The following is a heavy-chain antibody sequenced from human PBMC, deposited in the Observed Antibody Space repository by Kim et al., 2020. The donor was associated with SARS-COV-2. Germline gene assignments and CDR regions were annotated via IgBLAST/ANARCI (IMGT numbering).Heavy chain of an antibody. CDR1: GGTFSSYA. J-gene: IGHJ6*04. D-gene: IGHD3-10*01. Sequence: SVKVSCKASGGTFSSYAISWVRQAPGQGLEWMGRIIPILGIANYAQKFQGRVTITADKSTSTAYMELSSLRSEDTAVYYCARLIWVYGSERMDVWGKGTTVTVSS. CDR3: ARLIWVYGSERMDV. CDR2: IIPILGIA. V-gene: IGHV1-69*04.